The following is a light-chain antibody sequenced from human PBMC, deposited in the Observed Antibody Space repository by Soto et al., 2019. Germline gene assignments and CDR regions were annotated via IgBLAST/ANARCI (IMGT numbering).Light chain of an antibody. CDR2: CDT. J-gene: IGLJ2*01. Sequence: QSVLTQPPSASGSPGQRVTISCSGSSPNIGGNTVKWYQQVPGTAPKLLIHCDTLRPSGVPDRCSGSKSGTSASLAISGLQSEDEAEYYCATWDDSLNGVVFGGGTKLTVL. CDR1: SPNIGGNT. CDR3: ATWDDSLNGVV. V-gene: IGLV1-44*01.